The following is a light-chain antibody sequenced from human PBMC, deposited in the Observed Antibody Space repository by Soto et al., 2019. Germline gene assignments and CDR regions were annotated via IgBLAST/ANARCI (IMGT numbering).Light chain of an antibody. Sequence: DIQMTQSPSTLSGSVGDRVTITCRASQTISSWLAWYQQKPGKAPKLLIYKASTLKSGVPSRFSGGGSGTEFTLTISSLQPDDFATYYCQHYSSYSEAFGQVTKVELK. V-gene: IGKV1-5*03. CDR2: KAS. J-gene: IGKJ1*01. CDR3: QHYSSYSEA. CDR1: QTISSW.